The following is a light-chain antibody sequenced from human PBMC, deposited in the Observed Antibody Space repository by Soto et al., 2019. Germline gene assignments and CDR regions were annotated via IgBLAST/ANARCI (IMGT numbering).Light chain of an antibody. CDR3: QQYARSLYT. Sequence: EIVLTQSPGTLSLSPGEGATLSCRASQSIYTKLAWYQKKSGQAPRLLIYDASTRAYGIPDRFSGSGSGTDFSLTISRLEPEDFAVYYCQQYARSLYTFAQGIKVDIK. CDR1: QSIYTK. V-gene: IGKV3-20*01. CDR2: DAS. J-gene: IGKJ2*01.